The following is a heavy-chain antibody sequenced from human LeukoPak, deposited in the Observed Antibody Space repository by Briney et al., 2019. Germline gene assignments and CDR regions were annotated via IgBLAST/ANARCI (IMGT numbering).Heavy chain of an antibody. CDR3: AAAPLPHSYFDY. Sequence: GGSLRLSCAASRFTFSSYEMNWVRQAPGKGLEWVSYISSSGSTIYYADSVKGRFTISRDNAKNSLYLQMNSLRAEDTAVYYCAAAPLPHSYFDYWGQGTLVTVSS. V-gene: IGHV3-48*03. J-gene: IGHJ4*02. CDR1: RFTFSSYE. CDR2: ISSSGSTI. D-gene: IGHD1-14*01.